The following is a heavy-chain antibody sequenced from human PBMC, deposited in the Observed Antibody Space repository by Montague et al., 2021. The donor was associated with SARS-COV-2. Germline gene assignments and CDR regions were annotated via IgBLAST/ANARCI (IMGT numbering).Heavy chain of an antibody. CDR3: AHRRGLLLSDAFDI. D-gene: IGHD1-26*01. J-gene: IGHJ3*02. Sequence: PALVKPTQTLTLTCTFSGLSLSTSGVGVGWIRQPPGKALEWLALIYWDDDKRYSPSLKSRLTITKDTSKNQVVLIMTNMDPVDTATYYCAHRRGLLLSDAFDIWGQGTMVTVSS. CDR1: GLSLSTSGVG. V-gene: IGHV2-5*02. CDR2: IYWDDDK.